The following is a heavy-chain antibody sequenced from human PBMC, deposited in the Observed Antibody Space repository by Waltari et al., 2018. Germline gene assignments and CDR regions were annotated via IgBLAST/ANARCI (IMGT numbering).Heavy chain of an antibody. CDR3: ATPFYNWDDPLHS. D-gene: IGHD1-20*01. V-gene: IGHV3-23*01. CDR1: GTSFSNSA. Sequence: EVQLLESGGDLVRPGGSLRLSCALPGTSFSNSAMNWVRLAPGTGLGWVSGISVSDATYYADSVKGRFTISRDTSKNTVFLQMNGLRAEDTAVYYCATPFYNWDDPLHSWGQGTLVTVSS. J-gene: IGHJ4*02. CDR2: ISVSDAT.